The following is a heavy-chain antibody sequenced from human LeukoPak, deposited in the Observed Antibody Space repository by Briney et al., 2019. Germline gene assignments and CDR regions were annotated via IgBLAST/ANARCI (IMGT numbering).Heavy chain of an antibody. V-gene: IGHV4-59*01. CDR1: GGSISSYY. J-gene: IGHJ4*02. CDR3: ARVVGDGYSEY. Sequence: SETLSLTCAVYGGSISSYYWSWIRQPPGKGLEWIGYIYYSGGTNYNPSLKSRVTISIDTSKNQFSLKLTSVTAADTAVYYCARVVGDGYSEYWGQGTLVTVSS. D-gene: IGHD5-24*01. CDR2: IYYSGGT.